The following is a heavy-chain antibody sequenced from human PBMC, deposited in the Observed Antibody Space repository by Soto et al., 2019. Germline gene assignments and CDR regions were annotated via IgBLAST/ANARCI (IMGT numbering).Heavy chain of an antibody. CDR3: ARGYYDILTGYPQGPPHFDY. CDR1: GYTFTSYC. Sequence: GASVKVSCKASGYTFTSYCISWGRQAPGQGLEWMGWISAYNGNTNYAQKLQGRVTMTTDTSTSTAYMELRSLRSDDKAVYYCARGYYDILTGYPQGPPHFDYWGQGTLVTVSS. CDR2: ISAYNGNT. J-gene: IGHJ4*02. D-gene: IGHD3-9*01. V-gene: IGHV1-18*01.